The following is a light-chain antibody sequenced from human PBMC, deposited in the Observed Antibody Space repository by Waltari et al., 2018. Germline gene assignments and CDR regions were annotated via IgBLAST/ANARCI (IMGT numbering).Light chain of an antibody. CDR1: SGSVCGSTV. V-gene: IGLV2-11*01. CDR3: CSYAANKVV. J-gene: IGLJ2*01. CDR2: DVS. Sequence: QSDLTQPRSVSGFPEQSVTISCTASSGSVCGSTVVSWYQQIPGKAPKLIIYDVSKRPSGVPDRFSGSMSDNTASLTVSGLQAEDEADYFCCSYAANKVVFGGGTRLTVL.